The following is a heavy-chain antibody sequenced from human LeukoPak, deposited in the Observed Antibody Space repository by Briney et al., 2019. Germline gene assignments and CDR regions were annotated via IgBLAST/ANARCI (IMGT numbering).Heavy chain of an antibody. V-gene: IGHV4-39*07. J-gene: IGHJ5*01. D-gene: IGHD2-15*01. CDR1: GGSISSSSYY. CDR3: AREYCSGGTCSPNDPFDS. CDR2: IYYSGST. Sequence: SETLSLTCTVSGGSISSSSYYWGWIRQPPGKGLEWIGSIYYSGSTYYNPSLKSRVTISVDTSKNQFSLKLSSVTAADTAVYYCAREYCSGGTCSPNDPFDSWGQGTLVTVSS.